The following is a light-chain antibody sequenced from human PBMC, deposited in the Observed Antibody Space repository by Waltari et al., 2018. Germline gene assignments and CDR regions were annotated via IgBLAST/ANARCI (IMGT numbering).Light chain of an antibody. V-gene: IGLV2-14*01. Sequence: QSALTQPASVSGSPGQAITISCTWSSSDVGSNNYVSWYRQYPGKAPQVCIYEVSNRPSGVSNRFSGSKSGNTASLTISGLQAEDEADYYCLSYTNTAVRVFGGGTRLTVL. CDR2: EVS. J-gene: IGLJ3*02. CDR3: LSYTNTAVRV. CDR1: SSDVGSNNY.